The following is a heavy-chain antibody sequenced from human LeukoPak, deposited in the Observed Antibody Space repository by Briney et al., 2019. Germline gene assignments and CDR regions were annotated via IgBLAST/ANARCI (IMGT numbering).Heavy chain of an antibody. CDR3: ARRYTASPGERFDY. J-gene: IGHJ4*02. CDR2: IYSSGNT. CDR1: GGSISNYY. V-gene: IGHV4-59*08. D-gene: IGHD2-2*02. Sequence: PSETLSVTCTDSGGSISNYYWTWIRQPPGKGLEWIGYIYSSGNTNYNPSLNSRVTISLDTSKNQFSLMLRSLTAADTAVYYCARRYTASPGERFDYWGQGTLVTVSS.